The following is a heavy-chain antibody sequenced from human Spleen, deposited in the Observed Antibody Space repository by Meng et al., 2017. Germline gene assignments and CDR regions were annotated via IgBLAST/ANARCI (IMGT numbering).Heavy chain of an antibody. CDR3: ARTPGLRWTPKIDQ. D-gene: IGHD4-23*01. V-gene: IGHV4-61*01. CDR1: GGSVSSGNYY. Sequence: HGQLLESGPGLVRPSETLSLTCTVSGGSVSSGNYYWSWIRQPPGKGLEWIGEINQSGSTTYNPSLKSRVTMSVDTSKNQFSLNLRSVTAADTAVYFCARTPGLRWTPKIDQWGLGTLVTVSS. CDR2: INQSGST. J-gene: IGHJ4*02.